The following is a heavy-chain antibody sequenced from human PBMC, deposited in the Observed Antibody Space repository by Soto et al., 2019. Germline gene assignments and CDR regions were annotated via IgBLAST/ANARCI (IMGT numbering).Heavy chain of an antibody. Sequence: SETLSLTCTVSGGSISSSSYYWGGIRQPPGKGLEWIGSIYYSGSTYYNPSLKSRVTISVDTSKNQFSLKLSSVTAADTAVYYCARQTQSSGRYLTLYGMDVWGQGTTVTVSS. CDR3: ARQTQSSGRYLTLYGMDV. J-gene: IGHJ6*02. V-gene: IGHV4-39*01. D-gene: IGHD6-19*01. CDR2: IYYSGST. CDR1: GGSISSSSYY.